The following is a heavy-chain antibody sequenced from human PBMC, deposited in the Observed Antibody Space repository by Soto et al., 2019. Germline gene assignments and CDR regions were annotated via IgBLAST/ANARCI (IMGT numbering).Heavy chain of an antibody. CDR2: VFSSGTT. CDR1: GDSISSGNKY. J-gene: IGHJ6*02. Sequence: SETLSLTCSVSGDSISSGNKYWSWIRQPPGKGLEWIGYVFSSGTTYYNPSLKGRVSISLDASENQFSLKFASVTDADSAVYYCARVPSPFDYYYAMDVWGQGTTVTVSS. D-gene: IGHD3-16*01. V-gene: IGHV4-30-4*01. CDR3: ARVPSPFDYYYAMDV.